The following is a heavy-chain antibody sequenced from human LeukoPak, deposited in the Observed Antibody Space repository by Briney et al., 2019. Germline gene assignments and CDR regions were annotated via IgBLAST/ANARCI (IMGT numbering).Heavy chain of an antibody. V-gene: IGHV5-51*01. Sequence: GESLKISCKDSGYSLINYWIGWVRQMPGKGLEWMCIIYPGDSDSRYSPSFQGQVTISADKSISTAYLQWSSLKASDTAMYYCARGDSSGWYFFDSWGQGTLVTVSS. J-gene: IGHJ4*02. CDR3: ARGDSSGWYFFDS. D-gene: IGHD6-19*01. CDR2: IYPGDSDS. CDR1: GYSLINYW.